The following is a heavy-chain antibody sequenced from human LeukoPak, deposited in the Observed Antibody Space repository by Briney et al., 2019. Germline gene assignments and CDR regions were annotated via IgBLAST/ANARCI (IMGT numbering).Heavy chain of an antibody. CDR2: IYYSGST. D-gene: IGHD2-2*01. Sequence: TSETLSLTCTVSGGSISSYYWSWIRQPPGKGLEWIGYIYYSGSTNYNPSLKSRVTISVDTSKNQFSLKLSSVTAADTAVYYCARITVVVVPAAILPSYYYYYGMDVWGQGTTVTVSS. J-gene: IGHJ6*02. CDR3: ARITVVVVPAAILPSYYYYYGMDV. CDR1: GGSISSYY. V-gene: IGHV4-59*12.